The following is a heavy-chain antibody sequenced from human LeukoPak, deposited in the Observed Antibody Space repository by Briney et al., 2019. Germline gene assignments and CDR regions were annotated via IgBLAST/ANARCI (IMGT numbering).Heavy chain of an antibody. CDR2: INPNSGGT. J-gene: IGHJ3*01. Sequence: GASVKVSCKASGYTFTGYYMHWVRQAPGQGLEWLGWINPNSGGTNYAQKFQGRVTMTRDTSISTAYMELSRLRSDDTAVYYCARDVIGIQLWHYDAFDLWGQGTMVTVSS. CDR3: ARDVIGIQLWHYDAFDL. D-gene: IGHD5-18*01. V-gene: IGHV1-2*02. CDR1: GYTFTGYY.